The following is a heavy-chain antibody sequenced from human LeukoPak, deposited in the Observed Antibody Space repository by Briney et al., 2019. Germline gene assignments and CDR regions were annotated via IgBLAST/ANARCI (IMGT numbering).Heavy chain of an antibody. J-gene: IGHJ2*01. Sequence: PSEPLSLTCTVSGGSIRSYYWIWLRQPPGKALEGIGYIYYSGRTNYNPSLESRVTISVDTSKNQFYLKLNSVTAADTAVYYCARAGVVTNPNSYWYFDLWGRGTLVTVSS. CDR3: ARAGVVTNPNSYWYFDL. CDR2: IYYSGRT. V-gene: IGHV4-59*13. D-gene: IGHD3-3*01. CDR1: GGSIRSYY.